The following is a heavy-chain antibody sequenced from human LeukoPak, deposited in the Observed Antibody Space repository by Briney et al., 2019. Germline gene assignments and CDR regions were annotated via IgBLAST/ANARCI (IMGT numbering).Heavy chain of an antibody. CDR1: GFTFSAYG. CDR2: ISANGSIT. CDR3: ARGEYYYGSGSSIDY. Sequence: PGGSLRLSCAASGFTFSAYGMSWVRQAPGQGLEWVSGISANGSITFYARSVRGRFTISRDNPQNTLYLQMNSLRAEDTAVYYCARGEYYYGSGSSIDYWGQGTLVTVSS. V-gene: IGHV3-23*01. D-gene: IGHD3-10*01. J-gene: IGHJ4*02.